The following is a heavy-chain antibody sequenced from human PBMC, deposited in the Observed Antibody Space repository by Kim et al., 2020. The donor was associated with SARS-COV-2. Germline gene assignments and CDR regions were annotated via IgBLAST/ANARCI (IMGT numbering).Heavy chain of an antibody. Sequence: GGSLRLSCAASGFTVSSNYMSWVRQAPGKGLEWVSVIYSGGSTYYADSVKGRFTISRDNSKNTLYLQMNSLRAEDTAVYYCARANEEVTGSSSWYSGAGYYYGMDVWGQGTTVTVSS. J-gene: IGHJ6*02. CDR1: GFTVSSNY. D-gene: IGHD6-13*01. V-gene: IGHV3-66*01. CDR3: ARANEEVTGSSSWYSGAGYYYGMDV. CDR2: IYSGGST.